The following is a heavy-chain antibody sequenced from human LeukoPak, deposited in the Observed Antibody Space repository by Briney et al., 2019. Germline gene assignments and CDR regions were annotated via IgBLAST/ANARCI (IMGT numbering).Heavy chain of an antibody. V-gene: IGHV3-11*04. J-gene: IGHJ4*02. CDR3: ARDPTIAVGPFDY. CDR2: ISSSGSTI. Sequence: GGSLRLSCAASGFTFSDYYMSWIRQAPGKGLEWVSYISSSGSTIYYADSVKGRFTISRDNANNSLYLQMNSLRAEDTAVYYCARDPTIAVGPFDYWGQGTLVTVSS. D-gene: IGHD6-19*01. CDR1: GFTFSDYY.